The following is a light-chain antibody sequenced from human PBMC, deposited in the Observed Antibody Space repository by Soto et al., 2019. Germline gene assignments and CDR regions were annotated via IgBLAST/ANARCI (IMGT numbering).Light chain of an antibody. CDR3: EEFHSSSRT. Sequence: DIRMTQSPSTLSASLGDRVTISCRASRNIDSWLARYQQRPGGIPQLLIYSASNLQNGVPSRFSGSGSGTDFNLTINGLQPDDYATYYCEEFHSSSRTFGQGTRVDMK. CDR1: RNIDSW. V-gene: IGKV1-5*03. J-gene: IGKJ1*01. CDR2: SAS.